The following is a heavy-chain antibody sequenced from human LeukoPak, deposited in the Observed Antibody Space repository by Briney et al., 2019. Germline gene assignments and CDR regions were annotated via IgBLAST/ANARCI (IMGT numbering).Heavy chain of an antibody. V-gene: IGHV4-30-4*08. J-gene: IGHJ5*02. CDR2: IYYSGST. CDR1: GGSISSGDYY. Sequence: SQTLSLTCTVSGGSISSGDYYWSWIRQPPGKGLEWIGYIYYSGSTYYNPSLKSRVTISVDTSKTQFSLKLSSVTAADTAVYYCARDLMGTMVRRGFDPWGQGTLVTVSS. CDR3: ARDLMGTMVRRGFDP. D-gene: IGHD3-10*01.